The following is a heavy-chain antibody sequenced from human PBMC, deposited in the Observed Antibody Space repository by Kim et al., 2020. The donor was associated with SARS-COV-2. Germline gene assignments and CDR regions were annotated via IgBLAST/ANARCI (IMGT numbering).Heavy chain of an antibody. CDR2: ISWNSGSI. Sequence: GGSLRLSCAASGFTFDDYAMHWVRQAPGKGLEWVSGISWNSGSIGYADSVKGRFTISRDNAKNSLYLQMNSLRAEDTALYYCAKDQVAAAGGGYFDYWGQGTLVTVSS. V-gene: IGHV3-9*01. CDR1: GFTFDDYA. D-gene: IGHD6-13*01. CDR3: AKDQVAAAGGGYFDY. J-gene: IGHJ4*02.